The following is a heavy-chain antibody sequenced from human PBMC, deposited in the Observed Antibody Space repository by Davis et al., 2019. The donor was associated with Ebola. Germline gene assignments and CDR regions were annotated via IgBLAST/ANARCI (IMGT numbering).Heavy chain of an antibody. Sequence: GESLKISCAASGFTFSSYWMHWVRQAPGKGLVWVSRINSDGSSTSYADSVKGRFTISRDNAKNTLYLQMNSLRDEDTAVYYCAKTRSYDAFDIWGQGTMVTVSS. D-gene: IGHD1-26*01. J-gene: IGHJ3*02. CDR3: AKTRSYDAFDI. CDR1: GFTFSSYW. CDR2: INSDGSST. V-gene: IGHV3-74*01.